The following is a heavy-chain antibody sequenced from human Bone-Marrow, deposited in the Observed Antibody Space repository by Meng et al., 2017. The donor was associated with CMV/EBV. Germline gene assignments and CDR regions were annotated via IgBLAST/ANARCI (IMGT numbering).Heavy chain of an antibody. CDR3: ARDPVVVPAAIPVRDNWFDP. D-gene: IGHD2-2*02. CDR1: GFTFSSYA. CDR2: INSDGSST. V-gene: IGHV3-74*01. J-gene: IGHJ5*02. Sequence: GGSLRLSCAASGFTFSSYAMSWVRQAPGKGLEWVSRINSDGSSTSYADSVKGRFTISRDNAKNTLYLQMNSLRAEDTAVYYCARDPVVVPAAIPVRDNWFDPWGQGTLVTVSS.